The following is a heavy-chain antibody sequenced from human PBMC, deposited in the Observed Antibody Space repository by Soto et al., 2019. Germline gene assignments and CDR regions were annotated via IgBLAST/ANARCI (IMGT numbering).Heavy chain of an antibody. Sequence: SETLSLTCTVSGGSISSSSYYWGWIRQPPGKGLEWIGSIYYSGSTYYNPSLKSRVTISVDTSKNQFSLKLSSVTAADTAVYYCARVLTFTMVRGNWFDPWGQGTLVTVSS. CDR3: ARVLTFTMVRGNWFDP. CDR2: IYYSGST. J-gene: IGHJ5*02. CDR1: GGSISSSSYY. V-gene: IGHV4-39*07. D-gene: IGHD3-10*01.